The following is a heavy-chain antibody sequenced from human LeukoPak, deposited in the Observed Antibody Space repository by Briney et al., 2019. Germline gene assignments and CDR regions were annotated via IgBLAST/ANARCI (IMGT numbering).Heavy chain of an antibody. D-gene: IGHD2-2*01. J-gene: IGHJ3*02. CDR1: GYTFTSYG. CDR3: ARGPPIVVVPAAILGAFDI. V-gene: IGHV1-18*01. Sequence: ASMKVSCKASGYTFTSYGISWVRQAPGQGLEWMGWISAYNGNTNYAQKLQGRVTMTTDTSTSTAYMELRSLRSDDTAVYYCARGPPIVVVPAAILGAFDIWGQGTMVTVSS. CDR2: ISAYNGNT.